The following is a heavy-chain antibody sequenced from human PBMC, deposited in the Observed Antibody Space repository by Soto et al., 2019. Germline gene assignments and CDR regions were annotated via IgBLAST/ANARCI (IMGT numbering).Heavy chain of an antibody. V-gene: IGHV3-74*01. CDR3: ARAAYGEYWFDP. D-gene: IGHD4-17*01. CDR1: GFTFSAYW. J-gene: IGHJ5*02. CDR2: INGDGRTT. Sequence: EVQLVESGGGVVTPGGSLRLSCAASGFTFSAYWMHWVRQAPGKGLMWVSRINGDGRTTSYADSVKGRFTISRENAKNTLYLQMNSLRAEDTAVYYCARAAYGEYWFDPWGQGTLVTVSS.